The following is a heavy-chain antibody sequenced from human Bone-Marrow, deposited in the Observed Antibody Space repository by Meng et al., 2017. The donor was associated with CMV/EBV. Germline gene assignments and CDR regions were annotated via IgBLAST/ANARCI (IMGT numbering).Heavy chain of an antibody. D-gene: IGHD3-3*02. CDR3: AKDRIFGEVGYFDY. CDR1: GFTFSSYG. Sequence: GESLKISCAASGFTFSSYGMHWVRQAPGKGLEWVAFIRYDGSNKYYADSVKGRFTISRDNSKNTLYLQMNSPRAEDTAVYYCAKDRIFGEVGYFDYWGQGTLVTVSS. CDR2: IRYDGSNK. V-gene: IGHV3-30*02. J-gene: IGHJ4*02.